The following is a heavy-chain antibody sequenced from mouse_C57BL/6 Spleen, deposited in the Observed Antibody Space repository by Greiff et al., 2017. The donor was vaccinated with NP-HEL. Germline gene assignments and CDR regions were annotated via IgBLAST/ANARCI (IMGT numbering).Heavy chain of an antibody. D-gene: IGHD3-2*02. V-gene: IGHV1-82*01. Sequence: QVQLQQSGPELVKPGASVKISCKASGYAFSSSWMNWVKQRPGKGLEWIGRIYPGDGDTNYNGKFKGKATLTADKSSSTAYMQLSSLTSEDSAVYFCARGLRLPYAMDYWGQGTSVTVSS. CDR3: ARGLRLPYAMDY. CDR2: IYPGDGDT. CDR1: GYAFSSSW. J-gene: IGHJ4*01.